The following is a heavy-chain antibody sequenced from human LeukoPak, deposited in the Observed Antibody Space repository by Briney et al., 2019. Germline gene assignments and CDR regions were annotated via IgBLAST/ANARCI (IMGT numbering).Heavy chain of an antibody. CDR2: ISAYNGNT. J-gene: IGHJ3*02. CDR1: GYTFTSYG. CDR3: ASSQKYYYDSSGLFDI. V-gene: IGHV1-18*01. D-gene: IGHD3-22*01. Sequence: ASVKVSCKXSGYTFTSYGISWVRQAPGQGLEWMGWISAYNGNTNYAQKLQGRVTMTTDTSTSTAYMELRSLRSDDTAVYYCASSQKYYYDSSGLFDIWGQGTMVTVSS.